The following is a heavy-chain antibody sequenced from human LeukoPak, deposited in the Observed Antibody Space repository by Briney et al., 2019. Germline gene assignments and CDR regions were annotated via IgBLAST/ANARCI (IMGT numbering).Heavy chain of an antibody. CDR1: GFSFSRDW. J-gene: IGHJ4*02. V-gene: IGHV3-7*01. CDR2: IKQDASEK. Sequence: GGSLRLSCAASGFSFSRDWMGWVRQAPGKGPEWVANIKQDASEKYCVDSVKGRFTISRDNAKNSLYLRMNSLRVEDTAVYYCARETMGALDYWGQGTLVTVSS. D-gene: IGHD1-26*01. CDR3: ARETMGALDY.